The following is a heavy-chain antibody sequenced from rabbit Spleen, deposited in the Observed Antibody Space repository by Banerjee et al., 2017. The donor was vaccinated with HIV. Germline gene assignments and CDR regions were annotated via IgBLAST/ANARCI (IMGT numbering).Heavy chain of an antibody. Sequence: QEQLVESGGGLVKPEGSLTLTCKASGVSLNDKDVMCWVRQAPGKGLEWIACIDIGSSGFTYFASWAKGRFTISKTSSTTVTLQMTSLTAADTATYFCARDLVAVIGWNFNLWGPGTLVTVS. CDR2: IDIGSSGFT. J-gene: IGHJ4*01. D-gene: IGHD1-1*01. V-gene: IGHV1S45*01. CDR1: GVSLNDKDV. CDR3: ARDLVAVIGWNFNL.